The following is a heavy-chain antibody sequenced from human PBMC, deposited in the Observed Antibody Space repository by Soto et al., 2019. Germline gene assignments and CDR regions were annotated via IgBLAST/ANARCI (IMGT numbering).Heavy chain of an antibody. CDR3: ARDQNVLLWFGELSSFDY. D-gene: IGHD3-10*01. CDR1: GYTFTSYG. CDR2: ISAYNGNT. V-gene: IGHV1-18*01. Sequence: QVQLVQSGAEVKKPGASVKVSCKASGYTFTSYGIRWVRQAPGQGLEWMGWISAYNGNTNYAQKLQGRVTMTTDTSTSTAYMELRSLRSDDTAVYYCARDQNVLLWFGELSSFDYWGQGTLVTVSS. J-gene: IGHJ4*02.